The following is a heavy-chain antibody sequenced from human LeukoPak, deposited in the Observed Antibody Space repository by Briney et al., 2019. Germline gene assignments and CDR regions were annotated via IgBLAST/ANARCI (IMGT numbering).Heavy chain of an antibody. J-gene: IGHJ5*02. CDR1: GFTFGDYA. V-gene: IGHV3-49*04. Sequence: SGGSLRLSCTASGFTFGDYAMSWVRQAPGKVLEWVGFIRSKAYGGTTEYAASVKGRFTISRDDSKSIAYLQMNSLKTEDTAVYYCTRVAMVRGVIPNWFDPWGQGTLVTVSS. CDR2: IRSKAYGGTT. D-gene: IGHD3-10*01. CDR3: TRVAMVRGVIPNWFDP.